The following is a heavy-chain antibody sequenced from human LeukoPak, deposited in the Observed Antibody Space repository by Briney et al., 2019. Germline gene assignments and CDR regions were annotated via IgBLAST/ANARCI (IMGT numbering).Heavy chain of an antibody. V-gene: IGHV4-59*01. CDR2: IYYSGST. CDR1: GGSISSYY. J-gene: IGHJ4*02. Sequence: PSETLSLTCTVSGGSISSYYWSWVRQPPGKGLEWIGYIYYSGSTNYNPSLKSRGTISVDTSKNQFSLKLSSVTAADTAVYYCARAGGSIAARLDYWGQGTLVTVSS. CDR3: ARAGGSIAARLDY. D-gene: IGHD6-6*01.